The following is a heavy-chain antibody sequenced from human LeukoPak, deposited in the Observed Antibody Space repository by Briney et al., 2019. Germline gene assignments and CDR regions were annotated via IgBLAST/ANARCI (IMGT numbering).Heavy chain of an antibody. CDR3: ARGPATYYHDSSGPPLDY. D-gene: IGHD3-22*01. V-gene: IGHV4-59*01. CDR1: SGAISGFY. J-gene: IGHJ4*02. Sequence: SETLSLTCIVSSGAISGFYWTWIRQPPGKGLEWIGYIYSSGSTNYNLSLKSRVTMSIDTSKKQFSLTVSSVTAADTAFYYCARGPATYYHDSSGPPLDYWGQGTLVTVSS. CDR2: IYSSGST.